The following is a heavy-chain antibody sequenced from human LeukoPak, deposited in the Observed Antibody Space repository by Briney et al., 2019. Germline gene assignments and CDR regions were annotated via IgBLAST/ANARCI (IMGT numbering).Heavy chain of an antibody. CDR1: GYTFTGYY. D-gene: IGHD2-2*01. CDR2: INPNSGGT. V-gene: IGHV1-2*02. J-gene: IGHJ6*03. CDR3: ARLGRHCSSTSCYLYYYYYMDV. Sequence: ASVKVSCKASGYTFTGYYMHWVRQAPGQGLGWMGWINPNSGGTNYAQKFQGRVTMTRDTSISTAYMELSRLRSDDTAVYYCARLGRHCSSTSCYLYYYYYMDVWGKGTTVTVSS.